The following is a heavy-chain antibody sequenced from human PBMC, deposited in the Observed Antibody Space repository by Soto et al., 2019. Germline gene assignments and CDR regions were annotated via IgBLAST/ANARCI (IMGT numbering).Heavy chain of an antibody. V-gene: IGHV3-15*01. CDR1: GFTFSNAW. J-gene: IGHJ6*02. CDR2: IKSKTDGGTT. CDR3: TTWLRITIFGVVIRAMDV. Sequence: SGGSLRLSCAASGFTFSNAWMSWVRQAPGKGLEWVGRIKSKTDGGTTDYAAPVKGRFTISRDDSKNTLYLQMNSLKTEDTAVHYCTTWLRITIFGVVIRAMDVWGQGTTVTVSS. D-gene: IGHD3-3*01.